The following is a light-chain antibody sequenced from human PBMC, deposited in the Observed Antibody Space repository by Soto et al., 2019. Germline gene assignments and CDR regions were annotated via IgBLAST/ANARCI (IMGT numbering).Light chain of an antibody. CDR2: EVT. CDR3: CSYAASNTWV. V-gene: IGLV2-23*02. J-gene: IGLJ3*02. Sequence: QSALTQPASVSGSPGQSITISCTGTSSDVGSYKLVSWYQQHPGKAPKLMISEVTKRPSGVSTRFSGSKSGNTASLTISGLQPEDESDYYCCSYAASNTWVFGGGTKVTVL. CDR1: SSDVGSYKL.